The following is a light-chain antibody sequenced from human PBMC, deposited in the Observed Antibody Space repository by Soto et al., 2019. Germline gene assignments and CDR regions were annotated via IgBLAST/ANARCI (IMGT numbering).Light chain of an antibody. V-gene: IGKV3-20*01. CDR3: QQYGSSPRT. CDR2: GAS. J-gene: IGKJ1*01. Sequence: EIVLTQSPGTLSLSPGERATLSCRASQSLGSRYLAWYQQKPRRAPRLLIYGASSRATGIPDRFSGSGSGSDFALTISRLEPEDFAMYYCQQYGSSPRTFGQGTEVEIK. CDR1: QSLGSRY.